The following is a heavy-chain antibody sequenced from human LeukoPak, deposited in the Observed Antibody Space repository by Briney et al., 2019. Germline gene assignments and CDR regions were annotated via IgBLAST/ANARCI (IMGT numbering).Heavy chain of an antibody. V-gene: IGHV3-7*01. J-gene: IGHJ5*02. CDR1: GFTFSSYW. Sequence: PGGSLRLSCAASGFTFSSYWISWVRQAPGKGLEWVANIKQDGSEKYYVHSVKGRFTISRDNAKNSLYLQMNSLRAEDTAVYYCARWGYCSGGSCSGGFDPWGQGTLVTVSS. D-gene: IGHD2-15*01. CDR2: IKQDGSEK. CDR3: ARWGYCSGGSCSGGFDP.